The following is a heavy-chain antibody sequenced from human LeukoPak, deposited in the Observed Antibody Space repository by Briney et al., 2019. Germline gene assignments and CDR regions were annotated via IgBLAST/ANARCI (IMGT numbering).Heavy chain of an antibody. CDR1: GFTFSSYG. V-gene: IGHV3-33*01. CDR2: LWYDGSNK. CDR3: ARTPGLSETYFDY. D-gene: IGHD3/OR15-3a*01. Sequence: PGRSLRLSCAASGFTFSSYGMHWVRQAPGKGLEWVAVLWYDGSNKYYADSVKGRFTISRDNSKNTLYLQMNSLRAEDTAVYYCARTPGLSETYFDYWGQGTLVTVSS. J-gene: IGHJ4*02.